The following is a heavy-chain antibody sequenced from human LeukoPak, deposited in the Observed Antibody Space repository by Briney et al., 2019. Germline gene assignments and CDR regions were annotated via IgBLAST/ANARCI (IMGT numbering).Heavy chain of an antibody. J-gene: IGHJ4*02. Sequence: PGGSLRLSCAASGFTFDDYGMSWVRQVPGKGLEWVSGINWNGSGAGYADSVKGRLTICRDNAKNSLYLQMNSLRAEDTAVYYCATPRGSGSYLAFDYWGQGTLVTVSS. CDR3: ATPRGSGSYLAFDY. CDR1: GFTFDDYG. D-gene: IGHD1-26*01. V-gene: IGHV3-20*04. CDR2: INWNGSGA.